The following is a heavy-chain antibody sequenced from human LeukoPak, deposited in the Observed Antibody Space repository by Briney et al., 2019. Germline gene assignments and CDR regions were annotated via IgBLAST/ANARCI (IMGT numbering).Heavy chain of an antibody. CDR2: ISYDGSNK. J-gene: IGHJ4*02. CDR1: GFTFDDYA. Sequence: PGGSLRLSCAASGFTFDDYAMHWVRQAPGKGLEWVAVISYDGSNKYYADSVKGRFTISRDNSKNTLYLQMNSLRAEDTAVYYCARGRIAAAGTPGYWGQGTLVTVSS. CDR3: ARGRIAAAGTPGY. D-gene: IGHD6-13*01. V-gene: IGHV3-30-3*01.